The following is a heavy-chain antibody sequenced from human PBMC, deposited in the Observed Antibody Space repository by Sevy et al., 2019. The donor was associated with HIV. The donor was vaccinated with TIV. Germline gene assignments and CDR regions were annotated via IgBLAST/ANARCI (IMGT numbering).Heavy chain of an antibody. CDR3: ARDLAVYGY. J-gene: IGHJ4*02. D-gene: IGHD3-10*01. V-gene: IGHV3-48*02. Sequence: GGSLRLSCAASGFTFSSYSMNWVRQAPGKGLEWVSYISSSSSTIYYADSVKGRFTISRDNAKNSLYPQMNSLRDEDTAVYYCARDLAVYGYWGQGTLVTVSS. CDR1: GFTFSSYS. CDR2: ISSSSSTI.